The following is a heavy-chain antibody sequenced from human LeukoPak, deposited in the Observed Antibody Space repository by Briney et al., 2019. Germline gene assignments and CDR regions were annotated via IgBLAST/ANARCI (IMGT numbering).Heavy chain of an antibody. D-gene: IGHD3/OR15-3a*01. J-gene: IGHJ1*01. CDR1: GFTFSTFA. V-gene: IGHV3-23*01. Sequence: GGSLRLSCAASGFTFSTFAMIWVRQPPGKGLEWVSSIFPSGGEIHYADSVRGRFTISRDNSKSTLSLQMNSLRAEDTALYYCSRDLGTGRPHGFWGQGTLVTVSS. CDR3: SRDLGTGRPHGF. CDR2: IFPSGGEI.